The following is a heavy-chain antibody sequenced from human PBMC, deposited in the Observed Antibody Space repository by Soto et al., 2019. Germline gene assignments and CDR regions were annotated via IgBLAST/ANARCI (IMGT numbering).Heavy chain of an antibody. J-gene: IGHJ4*02. D-gene: IGHD3-3*01. CDR2: IYWNDDK. V-gene: IGHV2-5*01. CDR1: GFSLSTSGVG. CDR3: AHRRTDRYYDFWSGYIRGYYFDY. Sequence: SGPTLVNPTHTLTLTCTFSGFSLSTSGVGVGWIRQPPGKALEWLALIYWNDDKRYSPSLKSRLTITKDTSKNQVVLTMTNMEHVDTATYYCAHRRTDRYYDFWSGYIRGYYFDYWGQGTLVTVSS.